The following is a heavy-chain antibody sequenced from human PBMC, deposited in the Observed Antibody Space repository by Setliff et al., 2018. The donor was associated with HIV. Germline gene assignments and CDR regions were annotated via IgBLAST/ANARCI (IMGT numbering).Heavy chain of an antibody. V-gene: IGHV4-4*07. CDR3: ARDQKGYSYGYFDS. D-gene: IGHD5-18*01. J-gene: IGHJ4*02. CDR1: GASISSQY. CDR2: MHTSGNT. Sequence: PSETLSLTCTVSGASISSQYWRWIRQPAGKGLEWIGRMHTSGNTNYNPSLKSRVTMSVDTSKNQFSLRLSSVTAADTAVYYCARDQKGYSYGYFDSWGQGTLVTVS.